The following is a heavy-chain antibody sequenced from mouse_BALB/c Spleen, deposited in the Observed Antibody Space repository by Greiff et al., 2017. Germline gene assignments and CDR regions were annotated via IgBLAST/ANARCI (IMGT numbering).Heavy chain of an antibody. CDR1: GYSFTGYN. Sequence: VQLKESGPELVKPGASVQISCKASGYSFTGYNMNWVKQSNGKSLEWIGNIDPYYGGTSYNQKFKGKATLTVDKSYSTAYMQLNSLTSEDSAVYYCARSDGNSDFDYWGQGTSLTVSS. V-gene: IGHV1-39*01. D-gene: IGHD2-1*01. CDR2: IDPYYGGT. CDR3: ARSDGNSDFDY. J-gene: IGHJ2*02.